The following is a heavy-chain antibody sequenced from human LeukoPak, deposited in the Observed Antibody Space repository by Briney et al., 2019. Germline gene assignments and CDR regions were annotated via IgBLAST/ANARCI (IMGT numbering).Heavy chain of an antibody. CDR1: GYTFTSYD. D-gene: IGHD2-2*01. Sequence: AASVKVSCTASGYTFTSYDINWVRQATGQGLEWMGWMNPNSGNTGYAQKFQGRVTMTRNTSISTAYMELSSLRSEDTAVYYCAIHPYCSSTSCYDYWGQGTLVTVSS. CDR3: AIHPYCSSTSCYDY. V-gene: IGHV1-8*01. J-gene: IGHJ4*02. CDR2: MNPNSGNT.